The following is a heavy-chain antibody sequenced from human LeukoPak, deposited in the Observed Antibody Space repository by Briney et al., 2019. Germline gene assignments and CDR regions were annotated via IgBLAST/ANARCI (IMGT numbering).Heavy chain of an antibody. D-gene: IGHD2-2*01. J-gene: IGHJ5*02. Sequence: SETLSLTCAVSGGSISSGGYSWSWIRQPPGKGLEWIGCIYHSGSTYYNPSLKSRVTISVDRSKNQFSLKLSSVTAADTAVYYCARVVPAASSWFDPWGQGTLVTVSS. CDR1: GGSISSGGYS. CDR3: ARVVPAASSWFDP. CDR2: IYHSGST. V-gene: IGHV4-30-2*01.